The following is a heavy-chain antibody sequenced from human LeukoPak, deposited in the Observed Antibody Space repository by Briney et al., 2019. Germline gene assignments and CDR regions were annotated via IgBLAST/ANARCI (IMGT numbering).Heavy chain of an antibody. V-gene: IGHV3-23*01. J-gene: IGHJ4*02. CDR1: GFTFSTYA. CDR3: AKGSDGYCGGDCAFDY. D-gene: IGHD2-21*02. Sequence: GGSLRLSCAASGFTFSTYAMSWVRQAPGKGPEWVSSISNSGGSTYYADSVKGRFTISRDKSKNRLYLQMNSLRVEGTAVYYCAKGSDGYCGGDCAFDYWGQGTLVTVSS. CDR2: ISNSGGST.